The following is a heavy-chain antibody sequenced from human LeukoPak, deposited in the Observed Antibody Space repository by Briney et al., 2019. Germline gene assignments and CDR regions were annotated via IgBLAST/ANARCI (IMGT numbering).Heavy chain of an antibody. Sequence: GASVKVSCKTSGYSENFYGITWVRQVAGQGLEWMGWISAQHGQTEYAPNSQDRVTMTRDTSISTAYMELSRLRSDDTAVYYCARLRYYSESSANNRFDYWGQGTLVTVSS. CDR1: GYSENFYG. CDR3: ARLRYYSESSANNRFDY. CDR2: ISAQHGQT. V-gene: IGHV1-18*01. J-gene: IGHJ4*02. D-gene: IGHD3-22*01.